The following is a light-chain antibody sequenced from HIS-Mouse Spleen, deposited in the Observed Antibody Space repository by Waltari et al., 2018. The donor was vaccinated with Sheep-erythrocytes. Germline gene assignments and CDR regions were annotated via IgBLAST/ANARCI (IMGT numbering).Light chain of an antibody. CDR1: SSDVGSDNL. V-gene: IGLV2-23*01. J-gene: IGLJ3*02. CDR3: CSYAGSSTPWV. Sequence: QSALTQPASVSGSPRQSITISCPGTSSDVGSDNLVSWYQQHPGKAPKLMIYEGSKRPSGVSNRFSGSKSGNTASLTISGLQAEDEADYYCCSYAGSSTPWVFGGGTKLTVL. CDR2: EGS.